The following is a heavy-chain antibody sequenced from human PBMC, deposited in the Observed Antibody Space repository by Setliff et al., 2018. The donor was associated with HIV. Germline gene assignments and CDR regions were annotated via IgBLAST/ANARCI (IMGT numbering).Heavy chain of an antibody. D-gene: IGHD1-26*01. Sequence: ASVKVSCKASGYTFTSYGISWVRQAPGQGLEWMGWISAYNGNTNYAQKLQGRATMTTDTSTSTAYMELRSLRSDDTAVYYCATVVGATVFFDYWGQGTLVTVSS. CDR2: ISAYNGNT. CDR1: GYTFTSYG. J-gene: IGHJ4*02. CDR3: ATVVGATVFFDY. V-gene: IGHV1-18*01.